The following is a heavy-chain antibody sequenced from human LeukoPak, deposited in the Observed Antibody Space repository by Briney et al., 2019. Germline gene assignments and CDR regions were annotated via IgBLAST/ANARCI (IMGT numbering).Heavy chain of an antibody. CDR1: GYSFTSYW. Sequence: GESLKISCKGSGYSFTSYWIGWVRQLPGQGLEWMGIIYPGDSDTRYSPSFQGQVTISADKSISTAYLQWSSLKASDTAMYYCAGRPGRSTGAFDIWGQGTMVTVSS. D-gene: IGHD5/OR15-5a*01. CDR3: AGRPGRSTGAFDI. V-gene: IGHV5-51*01. J-gene: IGHJ3*02. CDR2: IYPGDSDT.